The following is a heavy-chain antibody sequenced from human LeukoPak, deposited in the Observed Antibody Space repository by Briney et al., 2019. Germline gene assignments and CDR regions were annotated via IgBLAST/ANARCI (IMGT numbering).Heavy chain of an antibody. CDR1: GYTFTSSD. J-gene: IGHJ4*02. Sequence: ASVKVSCKASGYTFTSSDINWVRQAPGQGLEWMGWMNPNSGKTGFARKFQGRVAMTKNISISTAYIEVSSLGYEDTATYYCARGRPGLASAGTYDFWGQGTLITVSS. CDR3: ARGRPGLASAGTYDF. CDR2: MNPNSGKT. D-gene: IGHD6-13*01. V-gene: IGHV1-8*01.